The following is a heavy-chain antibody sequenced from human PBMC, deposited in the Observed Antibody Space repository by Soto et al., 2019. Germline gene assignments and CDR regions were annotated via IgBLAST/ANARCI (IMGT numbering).Heavy chain of an antibody. CDR1: GGSVSSGSYY. CDR3: ARDLPYSTGTFDY. Sequence: QLQLQESGPGLVKPSETLSLTCTVSGGSVSSGSYYWSWIRQPPGKGLEWIGYIYYSGSTNYNPTLKSRVTTSVDPSKNQFSLKLSSVTAADTAVYYCARDLPYSTGTFDYWGQGTLVTVSS. V-gene: IGHV4-61*01. D-gene: IGHD6-19*01. J-gene: IGHJ4*02. CDR2: IYYSGST.